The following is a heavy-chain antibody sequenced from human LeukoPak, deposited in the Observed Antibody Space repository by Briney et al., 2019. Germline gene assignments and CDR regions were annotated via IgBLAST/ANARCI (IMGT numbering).Heavy chain of an antibody. J-gene: IGHJ4*02. Sequence: SETLSLTCAVCGGSFSSYYWSWIRQPPGKGLEWIGYIYYSGSTNYNPSLRSRVTISVDTSKNQFSLKLSSVTAADTAVYYCARGGNYGDYDGYFDYWGQGTLVTVSS. CDR3: ARGGNYGDYDGYFDY. D-gene: IGHD4-17*01. V-gene: IGHV4-59*08. CDR1: GGSFSSYY. CDR2: IYYSGST.